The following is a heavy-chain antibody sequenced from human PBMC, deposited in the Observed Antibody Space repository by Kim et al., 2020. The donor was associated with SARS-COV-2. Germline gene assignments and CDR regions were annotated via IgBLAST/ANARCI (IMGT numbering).Heavy chain of an antibody. V-gene: IGHV4-34*01. D-gene: IGHD3-22*01. CDR3: ARPRGGYPS. CDR1: GGSFSGYY. CDR2: INHSGST. J-gene: IGHJ4*02. Sequence: SETLSLTCAVYGGSFSGYYWSWIRQPPGKGLEWIGEINHSGSTNYNPSLKSRVTISVDTSKNQFSLKLSSVTAADTAVYYCARPRGGYPSWGQGTLVTVSS.